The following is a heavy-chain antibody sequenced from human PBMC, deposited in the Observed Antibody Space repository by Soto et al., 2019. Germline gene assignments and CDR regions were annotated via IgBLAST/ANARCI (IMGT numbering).Heavy chain of an antibody. CDR1: GYTFTIYT. D-gene: IGHD3-16*01. J-gene: IGHJ6*02. Sequence: QVQLVQSGAEVKKPGSSVKVSCKSSGYTFTIYTVTWVRQAPGQGLEWMGRIIPIFTQTNYAQKFQDRVTITADKSTSTVYMELSGLGYEDTALYYCARGGGGAAGGMDVWGQGTTVTVSS. V-gene: IGHV1-69*08. CDR2: IIPIFTQT. CDR3: ARGGGGAAGGMDV.